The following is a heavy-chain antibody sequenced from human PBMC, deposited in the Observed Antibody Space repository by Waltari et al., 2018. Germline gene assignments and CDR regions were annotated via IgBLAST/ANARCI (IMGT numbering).Heavy chain of an antibody. J-gene: IGHJ6*03. CDR3: ARGAEFDVRAAAGCHMDV. Sequence: EVQLLESGGGLVQPGGSLRLSCAASGFTFSSYAMSWVRQAPGKGLEWVSAISGSGGSTYYADSVKGRFTISRDNSKNTLYLQMNSLRAEDTAVYYCARGAEFDVRAAAGCHMDVWGKGTTVTVSS. CDR1: GFTFSSYA. D-gene: IGHD6-13*01. V-gene: IGHV3-23*01. CDR2: ISGSGGST.